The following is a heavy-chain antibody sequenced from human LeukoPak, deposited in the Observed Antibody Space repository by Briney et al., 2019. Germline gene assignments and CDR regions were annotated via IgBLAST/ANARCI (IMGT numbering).Heavy chain of an antibody. V-gene: IGHV3-30*06. D-gene: IGHD6-13*01. J-gene: IGHJ5*02. CDR3: PRVKYSSSWQAVWFHP. Sequence: GRSLRLSCAASGFTFSSHVMHWLQQTPGKALEDLAVISYDASNKYYADPVTGRFTSSRDNHKNIPYLQLKSLRAQVTAVHYCPRVKYSSSWQAVWFHPWGQETVVTVSS. CDR2: ISYDASNK. CDR1: GFTFSSHV.